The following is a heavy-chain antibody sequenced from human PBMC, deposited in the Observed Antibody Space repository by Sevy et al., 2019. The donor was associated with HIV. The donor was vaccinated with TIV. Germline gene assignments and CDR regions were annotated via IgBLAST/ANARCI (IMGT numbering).Heavy chain of an antibody. CDR3: ARPRANYVDHYFFYAMDV. J-gene: IGHJ6*02. D-gene: IGHD4-17*01. CDR1: GFAFSNYYA. V-gene: IGHV3-30*04. Sequence: GGSLRLSCVASGFAFSNYYAMHWVRQAPGKGLEWVALISYDGSDKYYADSVKGRFIISRDNFKNTLFLQMNSLTTEDTAVYYCARPRANYVDHYFFYAMDVWGQGTTVTVSS. CDR2: ISYDGSDK.